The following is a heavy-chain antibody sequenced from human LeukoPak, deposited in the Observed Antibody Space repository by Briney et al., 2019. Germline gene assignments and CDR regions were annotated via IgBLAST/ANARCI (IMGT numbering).Heavy chain of an antibody. CDR3: ARGGYDFWSGYPSPFDY. J-gene: IGHJ4*02. Sequence: SQTLSLTCAVSGGSISSGGYSWSWIRQPPGKGLEWIVYIYHSGSTYYNPSLKSRVTISVGRSKNQFSLKLSSVTAADTAVYYCARGGYDFWSGYPSPFDYWGQGTLVTVSS. D-gene: IGHD3-3*01. CDR2: IYHSGST. V-gene: IGHV4-30-2*01. CDR1: GGSISSGGYS.